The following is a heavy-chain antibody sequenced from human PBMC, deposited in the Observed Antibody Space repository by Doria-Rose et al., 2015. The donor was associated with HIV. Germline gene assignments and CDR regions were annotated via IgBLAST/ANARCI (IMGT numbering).Heavy chain of an antibody. J-gene: IGHJ4*02. CDR1: GVSLSSPGMG. D-gene: IGHD6-13*01. V-gene: IGHV2-26*01. CDR3: ARIKSSRWYHKYYFDF. Sequence: QVTLKDSGPVLMEPTETLTLTCTVSGVSLSSPGMGVSWIRQPPGKALEWLANIFSDDERSYKPSLKSRLTISRGTSKSQVVLTMTDMDPVDTATYYCARIKSSRWYHKYYFDFWGQGTLVIVSA. CDR2: IFSDDER.